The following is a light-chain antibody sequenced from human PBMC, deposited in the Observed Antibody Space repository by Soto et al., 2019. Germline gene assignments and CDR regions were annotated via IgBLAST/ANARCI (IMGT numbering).Light chain of an antibody. CDR3: ATWDDRLNGWV. V-gene: IGLV1-44*01. Sequence: QSVLTQPPSASGTPGQRVTISCSGSSSNVGSNTVSWYQQLSGAAPKLLIFIDNQRPSGVPDRFSGSKSGTSASLAISGLQSEDDADYYCATWDDRLNGWVFGGGTKLTVL. CDR2: IDN. CDR1: SSNVGSNT. J-gene: IGLJ3*02.